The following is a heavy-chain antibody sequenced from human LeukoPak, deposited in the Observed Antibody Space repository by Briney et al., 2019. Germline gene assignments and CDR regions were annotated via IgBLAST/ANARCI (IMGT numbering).Heavy chain of an antibody. V-gene: IGHV3-23*01. J-gene: IGHJ6*02. CDR3: AKDSQQLGWDHYYYGMDV. CDR1: GFTFSSYA. CDR2: ISGSGGST. Sequence: PGGSLRLSCAASGFTFSSYAMSWVRQAPGKGLEWVSAISGSGGSTYYADSVKGRFTISRDNSKNTLYLQMNSLRAEDTAVYYCAKDSQQLGWDHYYYGMDVWGQGTTVTVSS. D-gene: IGHD6-13*01.